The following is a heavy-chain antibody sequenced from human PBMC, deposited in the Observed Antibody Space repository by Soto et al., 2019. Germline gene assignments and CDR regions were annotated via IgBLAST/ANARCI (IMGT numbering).Heavy chain of an antibody. CDR3: AKARQRGYRSSWYAFDI. CDR1: GFTFSSYA. Sequence: GGSLRLSCAASGFTFSSYAMSWVRQAPGKGLEWVSAISGSGGSTYYADSVKGRFTISRDNSKNTLYLQMNSLRAGDTAVYYGAKARQRGYRSSWYAFDIWGQGTMVTVSS. CDR2: ISGSGGST. J-gene: IGHJ3*02. D-gene: IGHD6-13*01. V-gene: IGHV3-23*01.